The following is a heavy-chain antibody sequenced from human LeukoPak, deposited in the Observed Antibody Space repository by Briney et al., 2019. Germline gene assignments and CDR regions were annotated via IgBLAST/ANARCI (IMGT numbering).Heavy chain of an antibody. CDR1: GFTFSTYW. CDR2: INSDGSST. Sequence: GGSLRLSCAASGFTFSTYWMHWVRQAPGKGLVWVSRINSDGSSTNYADSVKGRFAISRDNAKNTLYLQMNSLRAEDTAVYYCAELGITMIGGVWGKGTTVTISS. D-gene: IGHD3-10*02. J-gene: IGHJ6*04. V-gene: IGHV3-74*01. CDR3: AELGITMIGGV.